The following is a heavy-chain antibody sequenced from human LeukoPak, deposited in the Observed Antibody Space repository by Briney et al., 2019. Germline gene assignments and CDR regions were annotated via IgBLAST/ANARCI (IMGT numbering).Heavy chain of an antibody. V-gene: IGHV4-34*01. CDR1: GGSFSGYY. J-gene: IGHJ5*02. CDR3: ASIGYSIRGGWLDP. Sequence: PSETLSLTCAVYGGSFSGYYWSWIRQPPGKGLEWIGEINHSGSTNYNPSLKSRVTISVDTSKNQFSLKLSSVTAADTAVYYCASIGYSIRGGWLDPWGQGTLVTVSS. D-gene: IGHD4-11*01. CDR2: INHSGST.